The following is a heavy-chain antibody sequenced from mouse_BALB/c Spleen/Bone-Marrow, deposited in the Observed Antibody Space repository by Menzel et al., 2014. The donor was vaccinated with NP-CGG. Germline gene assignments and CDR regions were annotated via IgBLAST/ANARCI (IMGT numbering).Heavy chain of an antibody. D-gene: IGHD2-4*01. CDR2: INSGSGAT. CDR1: GYAFTNYL. V-gene: IGHV1-54*03. Sequence: QVQLKQSGAELVRPGTSVKVSCKASGYAFTNYLIEWVKQRPGQGLEWIGVINSGSGATNYNEKFKGKATLTADTSSSTAYMQLSSLTSDDSAVYFCARGITWYFDVWGAGTTVTVSS. CDR3: ARGITWYFDV. J-gene: IGHJ1*01.